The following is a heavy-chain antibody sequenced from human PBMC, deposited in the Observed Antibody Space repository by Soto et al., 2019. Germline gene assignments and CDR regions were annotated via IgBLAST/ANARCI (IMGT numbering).Heavy chain of an antibody. CDR2: IYYSGST. J-gene: IGHJ5*02. CDR1: GGSISSGGYY. V-gene: IGHV4-31*02. CDR3: ARGYCSSTSCYRWFDP. D-gene: IGHD2-2*02. Sequence: SETLSLTCTVSGGSISSGGYYWSWIRQHPGKGLEWIGYIYYSGSTYYNPSLKSRVTISVDTSKNQFSLKLSSVTAADTAVYYCARGYCSSTSCYRWFDPWGQGTLVTVSS.